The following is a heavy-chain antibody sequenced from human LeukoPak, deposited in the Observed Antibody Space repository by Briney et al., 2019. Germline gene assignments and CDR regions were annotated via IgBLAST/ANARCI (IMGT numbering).Heavy chain of an antibody. Sequence: MASETLSLTCTVSGGSISSYYWSWIRQPPGKGLEWIGYIYYSGSTNYNPSLKSRVTISVDTSKNQFSLKLSSVTAADTAVYYCARGKYSAKYGLGSYYNRNGAFDIWGQGTMSPSLQ. V-gene: IGHV4-59*01. CDR1: GGSISSYY. CDR2: IYYSGST. CDR3: ARGKYSAKYGLGSYYNRNGAFDI. J-gene: IGHJ3*02. D-gene: IGHD3-10*01.